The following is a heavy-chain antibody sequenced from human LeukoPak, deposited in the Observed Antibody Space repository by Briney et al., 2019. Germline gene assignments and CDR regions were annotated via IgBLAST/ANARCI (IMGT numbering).Heavy chain of an antibody. CDR3: AKSGYRDSSGYYYPLCPDY. CDR1: GYTFSSYA. V-gene: IGHV3-23*01. D-gene: IGHD3-22*01. Sequence: GGSLRLSCAASGYTFSSYAMSWVRQAPGKGLEWVSAISGSGGSTYYADSVKGRFTISRDNSKNTLYLQMNSLRAEDTAVYYCAKSGYRDSSGYYYPLCPDYWGQGTLVTVSS. J-gene: IGHJ4*02. CDR2: ISGSGGST.